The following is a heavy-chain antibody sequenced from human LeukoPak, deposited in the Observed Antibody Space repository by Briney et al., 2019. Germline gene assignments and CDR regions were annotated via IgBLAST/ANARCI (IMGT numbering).Heavy chain of an antibody. V-gene: IGHV3-30-3*01. CDR2: ISYDGSNK. D-gene: IGHD4-23*01. CDR1: GFTFSSYW. CDR3: AVIYGGIPFSFDY. Sequence: GGSLRLSCAASGFTFSSYWMHWVRQAPGKGLEWVAVISYDGSNKYYADSVKGRFTISRDNAKNSLYLQMNSLRDEDTAVYYCAVIYGGIPFSFDYWGQGTLVTVSS. J-gene: IGHJ4*02.